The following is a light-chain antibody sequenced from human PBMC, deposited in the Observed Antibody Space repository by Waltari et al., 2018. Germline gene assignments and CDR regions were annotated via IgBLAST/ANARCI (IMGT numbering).Light chain of an antibody. J-gene: IGLJ3*02. V-gene: IGLV8-61*01. CDR3: LRYMGSGIWV. CDR1: SGSVSSTSY. Sequence: QTVVTQEPSLSVSPGGTVTLTCALSSGSVSSTSYASWYQQTPGRPPRTLVYKTTTRSSGVPDRLSGSSLGNKAVLTVTGAQADDESDYYCLRYMGSGIWVFGGGTKLTVL. CDR2: KTT.